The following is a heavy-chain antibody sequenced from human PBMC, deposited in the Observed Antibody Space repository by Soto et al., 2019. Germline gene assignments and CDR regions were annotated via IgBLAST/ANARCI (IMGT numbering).Heavy chain of an antibody. CDR2: ISAYNGNT. CDR3: AIDIAVAGTLYYGMYV. J-gene: IGHJ6*02. CDR1: GYTFTSYG. Sequence: ASVKVSCKASGYTFTSYGISWVRQAPGQGLEWMGWISAYNGNTNYAQKLQGRVTMTTDTSTSTAYMELRSLRSDDTAVYYCAIDIAVAGTLYYGMYVWSQGTTVTVSS. V-gene: IGHV1-18*01. D-gene: IGHD6-19*01.